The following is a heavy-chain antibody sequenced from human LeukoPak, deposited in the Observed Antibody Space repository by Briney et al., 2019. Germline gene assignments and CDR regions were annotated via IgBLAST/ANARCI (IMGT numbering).Heavy chain of an antibody. D-gene: IGHD2-15*01. CDR1: GGSFSGYY. J-gene: IGHJ3*02. CDR2: INHSGST. V-gene: IGHV4-34*01. Sequence: PSETLSLTCAVYGGSFSGYYWSWIRQPPGKGLEWIGEINHSGSTNYNPSLKSRVTISVDTSKNQFSLKLSSVTVADTAVYYCASVGYCSGGSCANDAFDIWGQGTMVTVSS. CDR3: ASVGYCSGGSCANDAFDI.